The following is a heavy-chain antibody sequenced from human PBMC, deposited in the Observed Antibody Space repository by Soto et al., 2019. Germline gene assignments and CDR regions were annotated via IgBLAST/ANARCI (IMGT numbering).Heavy chain of an antibody. Sequence: GGSLRLSCAASGFTFSSYSMNWVRQAPGKGLEWVSSISSSSSYIYYADSVKGRFTISRDNAKNSLYLQMNSLRAEDTAVYYCASSITMVRGVDRQAFYTWFDPWGQGTLVTVSS. V-gene: IGHV3-21*01. CDR1: GFTFSSYS. D-gene: IGHD3-10*01. CDR3: ASSITMVRGVDRQAFYTWFDP. J-gene: IGHJ5*02. CDR2: ISSSSSYI.